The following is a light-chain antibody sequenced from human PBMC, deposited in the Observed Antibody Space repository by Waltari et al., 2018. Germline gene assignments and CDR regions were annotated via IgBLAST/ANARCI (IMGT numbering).Light chain of an antibody. CDR1: QSVGSTY. CDR3: QQYSRSPRLIT. V-gene: IGKV3-20*01. Sequence: EIVLTQSPGPLSLSPGERATLPCRASQSVGSTYLAWYQQKPGQAPSLLIYGASSRATGIPDRFSGSGSGTDFTLTISRLEPEDFAVYYCQQYSRSPRLITFGPGTKVDIK. J-gene: IGKJ3*01. CDR2: GAS.